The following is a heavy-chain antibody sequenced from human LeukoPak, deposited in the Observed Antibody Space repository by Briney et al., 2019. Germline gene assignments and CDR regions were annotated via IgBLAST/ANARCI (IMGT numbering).Heavy chain of an antibody. J-gene: IGHJ6*03. CDR2: IYHSGST. CDR3: ARGAVAGPYYYYYYMDV. D-gene: IGHD6-19*01. V-gene: IGHV4-38-2*02. Sequence: PSETLSLTCTVSGYSISSGYYWGWIRQPPGKGLEWIGSIYHSGSTYYNPSLKSRVTISVDTSKNQFSLKLSSVTAADTAVYYCARGAVAGPYYYYYYMDVWGKGTTVTVSS. CDR1: GYSISSGYY.